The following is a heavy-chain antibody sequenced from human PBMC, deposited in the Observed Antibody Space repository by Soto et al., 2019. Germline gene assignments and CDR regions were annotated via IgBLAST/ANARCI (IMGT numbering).Heavy chain of an antibody. V-gene: IGHV3-21*01. CDR3: AREPTYYYGSVIY. Sequence: EVQLVESGGGLVKPGGSLRLSCAASGFTFSSYSMNWVRQAPGKGLEWVSSISSSSSYIYYADSVKGRFTISRDNAKNSLYPQMNSLRAEDTAVYYCAREPTYYYGSVIYWGQGTLVTVSS. CDR2: ISSSSSYI. J-gene: IGHJ4*02. CDR1: GFTFSSYS. D-gene: IGHD3-10*01.